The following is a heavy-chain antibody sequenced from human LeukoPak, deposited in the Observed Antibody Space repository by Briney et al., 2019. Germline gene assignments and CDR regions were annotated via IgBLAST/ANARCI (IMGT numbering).Heavy chain of an antibody. J-gene: IGHJ4*02. CDR2: IYSGGDT. CDR1: GFTVSSTY. V-gene: IGHV3-53*01. D-gene: IGHD2-2*01. Sequence: GGSLRLSCAASGFTVSSTYMSWVRQAPGKGLEWVSEIYSGGDTYYADSVKGRFTIPRDNSKNTLFLQMNSLRVEDTAVYFRARGDCTTTRCSASPFDSWGQGTLVTVSS. CDR3: ARGDCTTTRCSASPFDS.